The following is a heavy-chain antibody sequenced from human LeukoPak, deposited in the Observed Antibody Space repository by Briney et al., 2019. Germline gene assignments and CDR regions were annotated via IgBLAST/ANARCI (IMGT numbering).Heavy chain of an antibody. Sequence: GGSLRLSCAASGFTFSSYGMHWVRQAPGKGLEWLAVISYDGSNKYYADFVKGRFTISRDNSKNTLYLQMNSLRAEDTAVYYCAKSDSSSWYGNFNHWGQGTLVTVSP. J-gene: IGHJ4*02. V-gene: IGHV3-30*18. CDR1: GFTFSSYG. CDR3: AKSDSSSWYGNFNH. D-gene: IGHD6-13*01. CDR2: ISYDGSNK.